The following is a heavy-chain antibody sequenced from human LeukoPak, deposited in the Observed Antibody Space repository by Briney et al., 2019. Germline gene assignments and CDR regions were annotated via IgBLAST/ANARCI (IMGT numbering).Heavy chain of an antibody. CDR3: ARHTKYSSSSRVFDY. CDR2: IYPGDSDT. CDR1: GYSFSSLW. J-gene: IGHJ4*02. D-gene: IGHD6-6*01. V-gene: IGHV5-51*01. Sequence: GESLKISCKGSGYSFSSLWIGWVRQMPGKGLEWMGIIYPGDSDTRYSPSFQGQVTISVDKSISTAYLQWSSLKASDTAMYYCARHTKYSSSSRVFDYWGQGTLVTVSS.